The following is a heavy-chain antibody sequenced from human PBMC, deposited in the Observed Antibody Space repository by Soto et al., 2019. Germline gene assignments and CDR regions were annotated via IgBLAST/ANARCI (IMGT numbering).Heavy chain of an antibody. Sequence: GGSLRLSCAASGFTFSSYGMHWVRQAPGKGLEWVAVIWYDGSNKYYADSVKGRFTISRGNSKNTLYLQMNSLRAEDTAVYYCARDLSDGSGDYGMDVWGQGTTVTVSS. D-gene: IGHD3-10*01. CDR3: ARDLSDGSGDYGMDV. CDR1: GFTFSSYG. J-gene: IGHJ6*02. V-gene: IGHV3-33*01. CDR2: IWYDGSNK.